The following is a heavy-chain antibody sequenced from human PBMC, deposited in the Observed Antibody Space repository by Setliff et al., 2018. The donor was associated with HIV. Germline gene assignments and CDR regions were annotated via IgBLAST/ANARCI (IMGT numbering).Heavy chain of an antibody. J-gene: IGHJ4*02. D-gene: IGHD5-12*01. Sequence: SETLSLTCTVSNASISTYYWSWIRQSPGKGLEWIGEIDHSGGPNYKSSLKSRVTITIDTSKNQFSLKVTSVTAADTAIYYCARGPVSGYDRGWVDSWGQGTQVTVSS. CDR2: IDHSGGP. CDR1: NASISTYY. V-gene: IGHV4-34*01. CDR3: ARGPVSGYDRGWVDS.